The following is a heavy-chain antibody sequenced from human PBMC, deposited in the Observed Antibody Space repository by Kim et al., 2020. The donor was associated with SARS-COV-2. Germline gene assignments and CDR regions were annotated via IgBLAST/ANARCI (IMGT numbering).Heavy chain of an antibody. CDR1: GGSISSYY. J-gene: IGHJ6*03. Sequence: SETLSLTCTVSGGSISSYYWSWIRQPPGKGLEWIGYIYYSGSTNYNPSLKSRVTISVDTSKNQFSLKLSSVTAADTAVYYCARGLREAFFYYYYYMDVWGKGTTVTVSS. CDR3: ARGLREAFFYYYYYMDV. V-gene: IGHV4-59*01. D-gene: IGHD3-3*02. CDR2: IYYSGST.